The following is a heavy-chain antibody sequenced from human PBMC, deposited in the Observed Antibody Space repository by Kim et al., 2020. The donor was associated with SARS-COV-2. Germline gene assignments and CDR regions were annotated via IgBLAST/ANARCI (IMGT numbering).Heavy chain of an antibody. CDR3: QAKGRLAWFGPPDAFDV. CDR2: IVVGRGNT. D-gene: IGHD3-10*01. CDR1: GFTFSTSA. V-gene: IGHV1-58*01. Sequence: SVKVSCKASGFTFSTSAVQWVRQARGERLEWIGWIVVGRGNTQTALDFQERVTITRDMSTSTDYMELSSLTSQDTAVYYCQAKGRLAWFGPPDAFDVWGKGAPVSLSS. J-gene: IGHJ3*01.